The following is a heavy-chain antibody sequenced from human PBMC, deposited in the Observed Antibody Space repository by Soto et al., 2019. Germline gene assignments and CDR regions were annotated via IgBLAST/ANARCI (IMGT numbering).Heavy chain of an antibody. Sequence: QVQLQESGPGLVKPSETLSLTCTVSGGSISSYDWSWIRQPPGKGLEWIGYIYYSGSTNYNPSIKSRVTISVDTSKNQFSLKLSSVTAEDTAVYYCARERTTVNAFDIWGQGTMVTVSS. D-gene: IGHD4-17*01. J-gene: IGHJ3*02. CDR1: GGSISSYD. CDR3: ARERTTVNAFDI. CDR2: IYYSGST. V-gene: IGHV4-59*01.